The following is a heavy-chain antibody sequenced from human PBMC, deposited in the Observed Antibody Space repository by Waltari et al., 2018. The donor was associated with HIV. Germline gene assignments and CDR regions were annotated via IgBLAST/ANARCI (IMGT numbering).Heavy chain of an antibody. CDR1: GGTFSSYA. V-gene: IGHV1-69*01. J-gene: IGHJ4*02. CDR2: IIPMFSIT. D-gene: IGHD6-13*01. CDR3: VSALVAGAGTHYFNY. Sequence: QVQLVQSGAEVKKPGSSVKVSCKASGGTFSSYAISWVRQAPGQGLEWMGGIIPMFSITNYAQKFQGRVTITADESTSTAYMELSSLRSEDTAVYYCVSALVAGAGTHYFNYWGQGTLVTVSS.